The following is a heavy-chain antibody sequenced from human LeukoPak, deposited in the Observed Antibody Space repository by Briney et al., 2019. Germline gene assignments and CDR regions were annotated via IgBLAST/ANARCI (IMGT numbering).Heavy chain of an antibody. Sequence: GGSLRLSCAASGFTFGSYSMNWVRQAPGKGLEWVSSISSSSSYIYYADSVKGRFTISRDNAKNSLYLQMNSLRAEDTAVYYCARHPLVGATLIDYWGQGTLVTVSS. J-gene: IGHJ4*02. D-gene: IGHD1-26*01. CDR2: ISSSSSYI. V-gene: IGHV3-21*01. CDR3: ARHPLVGATLIDY. CDR1: GFTFGSYS.